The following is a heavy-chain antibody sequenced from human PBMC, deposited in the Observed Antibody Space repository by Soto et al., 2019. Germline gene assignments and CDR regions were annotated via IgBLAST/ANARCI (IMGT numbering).Heavy chain of an antibody. Sequence: SQTVSLTCAISGDSFSRNIAAWNWIRQSPSRGLEWLGRTYYRSKWYNDYAVSVKSRITVNPDTSKNQFSLQLNSVTPEDTAVYYCARDIVVVPAAPEDYYYYGMDVWGQGTRSPSP. V-gene: IGHV6-1*01. CDR3: ARDIVVVPAAPEDYYYYGMDV. CDR1: GDSFSRNIAA. CDR2: TYYRSKWYN. J-gene: IGHJ6*02. D-gene: IGHD2-2*01.